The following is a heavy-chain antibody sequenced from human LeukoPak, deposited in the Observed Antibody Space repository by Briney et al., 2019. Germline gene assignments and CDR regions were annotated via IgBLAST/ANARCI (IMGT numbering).Heavy chain of an antibody. CDR1: GFTFSGYW. J-gene: IGHJ4*02. CDR2: IKQAGSEK. CDR3: ARDSPEKDYYDSSGYYVH. V-gene: IGHV3-7*01. Sequence: GGSLRLSCAASGFTFSGYWMSSVRQAPGQGLGWVANIKQAGSEKYYVDSVKGRFTISRDNAKNSLYLQMNSLRAEDTAVYYCARDSPEKDYYDSSGYYVHWGQGTRVTVSS. D-gene: IGHD3-22*01.